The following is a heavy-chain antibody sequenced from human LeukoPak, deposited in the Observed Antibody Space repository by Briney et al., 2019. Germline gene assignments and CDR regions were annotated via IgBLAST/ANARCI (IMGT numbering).Heavy chain of an antibody. CDR1: SGSVSTYY. Sequence: SSETLSLTCTISSGSVSTYYWSWIRQSPGKGLEWIGYIYYTETSYNPSLKSRVTISADTSKNQFSLKLYSVTAADTAVYYCATRKLGNDYWGQGTLVTVSS. CDR3: ATRKLGNDY. D-gene: IGHD7-27*01. CDR2: IYYTET. V-gene: IGHV4-59*02. J-gene: IGHJ4*02.